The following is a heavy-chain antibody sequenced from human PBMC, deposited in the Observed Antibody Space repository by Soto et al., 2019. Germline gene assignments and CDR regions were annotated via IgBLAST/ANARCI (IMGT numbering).Heavy chain of an antibody. V-gene: IGHV5-10-1*01. D-gene: IGHD3-22*01. CDR3: ARLDYYDSSGYYNWFDP. CDR1: GYSFTSYW. Sequence: PXDSLTISCKGSGYSFTSYWISLVRQMPGKGLEWMGRIDPSDSYTNYSPSFQGHVTISADKSISTAYLQWSSLKASDTAMYYCARLDYYDSSGYYNWFDPWGQGTLVTVSS. CDR2: IDPSDSYT. J-gene: IGHJ5*02.